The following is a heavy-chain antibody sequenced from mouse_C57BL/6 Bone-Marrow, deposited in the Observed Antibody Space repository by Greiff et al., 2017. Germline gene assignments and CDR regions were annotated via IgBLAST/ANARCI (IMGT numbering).Heavy chain of an antibody. CDR2: ISNLAYSI. V-gene: IGHV5-15*01. D-gene: IGHD1-1*01. J-gene: IGHJ1*03. Sequence: EVKLMESGGGLVQPGGSLKLSCAASGFTFSDYGMAWVRQAPRKGPEWVAFISNLAYSIYYADTVTGRFTISRENAKNSLYLEMSSRRSEDTAMYYCARRYYYGSSYWYFDVWGTGTTVTVSS. CDR3: ARRYYYGSSYWYFDV. CDR1: GFTFSDYG.